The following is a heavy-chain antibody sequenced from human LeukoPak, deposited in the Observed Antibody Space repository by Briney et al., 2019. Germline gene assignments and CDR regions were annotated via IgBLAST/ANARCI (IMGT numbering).Heavy chain of an antibody. CDR3: ARASYYYDSSGYYWNDYYYYYYMDV. CDR2: IYYSGST. D-gene: IGHD3-22*01. J-gene: IGHJ6*03. V-gene: IGHV4-59*01. CDR1: GGSISSYY. Sequence: SETLSLTCTVSGGSISSYYWSWIRQPPGKGLEWIGYIYYSGSTNYNPSLKSRVTISVDTSKNQFSLKLSSVTAADTAVYCCARASYYYDSSGYYWNDYYYYYYMDVWGKGTTVTVSS.